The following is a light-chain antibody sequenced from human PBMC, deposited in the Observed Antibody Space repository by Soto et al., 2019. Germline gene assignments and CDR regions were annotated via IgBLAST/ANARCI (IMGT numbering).Light chain of an antibody. J-gene: IGKJ1*01. CDR1: QSVSSN. Sequence: ETMMTQSPATLSVSPGERATLSCRASQSVSSNLAWFQQKPGQAPRLLIYAASTRATGIPARFSGSGSGTEFTLTLSSLQSEDFAVYYCQHYDHWPRTFGQGTKVEIK. CDR3: QHYDHWPRT. V-gene: IGKV3-15*01. CDR2: AAS.